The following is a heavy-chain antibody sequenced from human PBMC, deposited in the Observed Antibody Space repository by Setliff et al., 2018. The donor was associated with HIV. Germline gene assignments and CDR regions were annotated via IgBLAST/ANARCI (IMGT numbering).Heavy chain of an antibody. CDR2: IDTNNGHP. CDR1: GGTFSSYA. J-gene: IGHJ3*02. Sequence: GASVKVSCKASGGTFSSYAISWVRQAPGQGLEWMGWIDTNNGHPTYAPAFTGRFVFSLDTSVSTAYLQISGLRTEDTAMYYCARLRYFDWAHDAFDIWGQGTMVTVSS. D-gene: IGHD3-9*01. CDR3: ARLRYFDWAHDAFDI. V-gene: IGHV7-4-1*02.